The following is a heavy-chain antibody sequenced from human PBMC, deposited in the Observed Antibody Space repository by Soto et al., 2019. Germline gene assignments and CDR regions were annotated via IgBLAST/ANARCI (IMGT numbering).Heavy chain of an antibody. CDR2: IYYSGST. CDR1: GGSISSYY. Sequence: SETLSLTCTVSGGSISSYYWSWIRQPPGKGLEWIGYIYYSGSTNYNPSLKSRVTISVDTSKNQFSLKLSSVTAADTAVYYCARSSLFGPLDYWGQGTLVTVSS. J-gene: IGHJ4*02. CDR3: ARSSLFGPLDY. D-gene: IGHD3-3*01. V-gene: IGHV4-59*01.